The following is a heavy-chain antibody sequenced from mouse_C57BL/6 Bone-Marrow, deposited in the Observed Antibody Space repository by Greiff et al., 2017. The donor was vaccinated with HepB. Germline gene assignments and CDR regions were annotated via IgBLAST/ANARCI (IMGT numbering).Heavy chain of an antibody. CDR1: GYTFTSYW. D-gene: IGHD2-1*01. CDR3: ARDLLWSYYYAMDY. CDR2: IYPGNSDT. Sequence: VQLQQSGTVLARPGASVKMSCKTSGYTFTSYWMHWVKQRPGQGLEWIGAIYPGNSDTSYNQKFKGKATLTVDTSSSTAYMQLSSLTSEDSAVYYCARDLLWSYYYAMDYWGQGTSVTASS. J-gene: IGHJ4*01. V-gene: IGHV1-5*01.